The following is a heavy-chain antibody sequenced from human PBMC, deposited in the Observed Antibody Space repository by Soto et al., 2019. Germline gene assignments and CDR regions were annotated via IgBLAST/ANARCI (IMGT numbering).Heavy chain of an antibody. CDR3: TKVGDYGDYGGQYYYYYYGMDV. CDR2: IKSKTDGGTT. J-gene: IGHJ6*02. V-gene: IGHV3-15*07. Sequence: PGGSLRLSCAASGFTFSNAWMNWVRQAPGKGLEWVGRIKSKTDGGTTDYAAPVKGRFTISRDDSKNTLYLQMNSLKTEDTAVYYCTKVGDYGDYGGQYYYYYYGMDVWAQGTTVTVSS. D-gene: IGHD4-17*01. CDR1: GFTFSNAW.